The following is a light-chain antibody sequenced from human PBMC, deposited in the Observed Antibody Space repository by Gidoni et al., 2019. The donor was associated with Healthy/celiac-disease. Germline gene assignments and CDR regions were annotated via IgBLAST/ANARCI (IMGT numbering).Light chain of an antibody. Sequence: DIVMTQSPDSLALSLGERATINCKSSQTVLYSPNNKNYLAWYQQKPGQPPKLLIYWASTREYGVPDRFSGSGSGTDFTLTISSLQAEDVAVYYCQQYYSTPMYTFGQGTKLEIK. CDR1: QTVLYSPNNKNY. V-gene: IGKV4-1*01. CDR2: WAS. J-gene: IGKJ2*01. CDR3: QQYYSTPMYT.